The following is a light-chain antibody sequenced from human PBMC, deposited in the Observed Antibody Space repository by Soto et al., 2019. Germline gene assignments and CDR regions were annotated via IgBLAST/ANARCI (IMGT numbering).Light chain of an antibody. CDR2: DVS. V-gene: IGKV1-17*03. CDR1: QGISNY. J-gene: IGKJ1*01. CDR3: QQYDSFSVT. Sequence: DIQMTQSPSAMSASVGDRVTITCRASQGISNYLAWFQQKPGKVPKLLIYDVSALKRGVPPRFSGSGSGTEFTLTISSLQPEDFATYYCQQYDSFSVTFGQGTKVDIK.